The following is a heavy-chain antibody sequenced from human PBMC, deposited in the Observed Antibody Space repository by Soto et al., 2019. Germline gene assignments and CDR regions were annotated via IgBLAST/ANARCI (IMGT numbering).Heavy chain of an antibody. V-gene: IGHV3-74*01. CDR1: GFTFSSYW. Sequence: GGSLRLSCAASGFTFSSYWMHWVRQGPGKGLVWVSRINNAGSTTNYADSVKGRFTISRDNAKNTLYLQMNSLRAEDTAVYYCARGLLYLSGMYVWGQGTTITV. CDR3: ARGLLYLSGMYV. J-gene: IGHJ6*02. D-gene: IGHD2-8*01. CDR2: INNAGSTT.